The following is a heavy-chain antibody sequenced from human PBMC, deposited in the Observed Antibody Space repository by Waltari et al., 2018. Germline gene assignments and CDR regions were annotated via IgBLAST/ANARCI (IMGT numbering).Heavy chain of an antibody. Sequence: EVQLVESGGGLVQPGGSLRLSCAASGFTFSSYAMSWVRQAPGKGLEWVSAISGSGGSTYYADSVKGRFTISRNNSKNPLYLQMNSLSAEDAAVYYCANQESSTGGVDYWGQGTLVTVSS. D-gene: IGHD2-2*01. CDR3: ANQESSTGGVDY. V-gene: IGHV3-23*04. CDR1: GFTFSSYA. J-gene: IGHJ4*02. CDR2: ISGSGGST.